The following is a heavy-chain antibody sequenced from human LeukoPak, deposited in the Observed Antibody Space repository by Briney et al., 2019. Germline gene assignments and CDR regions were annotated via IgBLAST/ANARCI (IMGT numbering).Heavy chain of an antibody. CDR3: AKDPRRIDPAPY. J-gene: IGHJ4*02. CDR2: ISGSCGST. CDR1: GFTFSSYA. V-gene: IGHV3-23*01. D-gene: IGHD2-15*01. Sequence: GGSLRLSCAASGFTFSSYAMSWVRQAPGKGLEWVSAISGSCGSTYYADSVKGRFTISRDNSKDTLYLQMNSLRAEDTAVYYCAKDPRRIDPAPYWGQGTLVTVSS.